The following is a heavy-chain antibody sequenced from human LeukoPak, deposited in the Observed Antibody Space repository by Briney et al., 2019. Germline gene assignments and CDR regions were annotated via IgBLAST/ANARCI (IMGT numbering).Heavy chain of an antibody. J-gene: IGHJ6*02. Sequence: GASVKVSCKASGYNFISYYMHWVRQAPGQGLEWMGIINPSCGSTSYAQKFQDRVTMTRDTSTSTVYMELSSLKSEDTAVYYCAREDVVLVDAVRYQYYGMDVWGQGTTVTVSS. CDR3: AREDVVLVDAVRYQYYGMDV. V-gene: IGHV1-46*01. D-gene: IGHD2-8*01. CDR1: GYNFISYY. CDR2: INPSCGST.